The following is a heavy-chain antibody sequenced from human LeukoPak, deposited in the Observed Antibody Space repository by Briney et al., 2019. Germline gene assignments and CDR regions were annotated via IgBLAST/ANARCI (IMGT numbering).Heavy chain of an antibody. V-gene: IGHV4-4*07. CDR1: GGSISDYF. CDR3: ARGPYCGDDCYFDS. D-gene: IGHD2-21*01. Sequence: SETLSLTRTVSGGSISDYFWSWIRQPAGKGLGWIGRIYSSGSTLYNPSLKSRVTMSVDTSKNQFSLRLTSVTAADTAVYYCARGPYCGDDCYFDSWGRGALFTVSS. CDR2: IYSSGST. J-gene: IGHJ4*02.